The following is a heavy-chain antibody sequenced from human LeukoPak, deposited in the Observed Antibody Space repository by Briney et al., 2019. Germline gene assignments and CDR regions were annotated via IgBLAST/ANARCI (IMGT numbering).Heavy chain of an antibody. CDR2: ISGSGGST. D-gene: IGHD3-10*01. CDR3: ATDSYVSGSYYRLFY. J-gene: IGHJ4*02. CDR1: GLTVSRNY. Sequence: GGSLRLSCAASGLTVSRNYMSWVRQAPGKGLEWVSAISGSGGSTYYADSVKGRFTISRDNAKNTLYLQMNNLRAEDTAIYYCATDSYVSGSYYRLFYWGQGTLVTVSS. V-gene: IGHV3-23*01.